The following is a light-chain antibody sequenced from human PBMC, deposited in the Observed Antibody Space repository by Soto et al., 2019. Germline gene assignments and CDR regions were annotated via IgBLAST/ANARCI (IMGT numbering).Light chain of an antibody. CDR3: LQVANFPRT. V-gene: IGKV1-33*01. CDR1: QDISNY. CDR2: DAS. J-gene: IGKJ1*01. Sequence: DIQMTQSPSSLSASVGDRVTITCQASQDISNYLNWYQQKPGKAPKLLIYDASNLETGVPSRFSGSGSGTDFTLTIHTLQPEDSATYYCLQVANFPRTFGQGTKVDIK.